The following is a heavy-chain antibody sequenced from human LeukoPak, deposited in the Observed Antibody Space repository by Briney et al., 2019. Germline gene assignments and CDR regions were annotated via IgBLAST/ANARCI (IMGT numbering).Heavy chain of an antibody. CDR1: GFPFSSYT. CDR3: ARFAAGGSYYYYMDV. D-gene: IGHD6-25*01. V-gene: IGHV3-48*01. J-gene: IGHJ6*03. CDR2: IGTSSTTI. Sequence: PGGSLRLSCAASGFPFSSYTMNWVRQPPGKWLEWISNIGTSSTTIYYADSVKGRFTISRDNAKNSLSLQMNSLRADDTAVYYCARFAAGGSYYYYMDVWGKGTTVTVSS.